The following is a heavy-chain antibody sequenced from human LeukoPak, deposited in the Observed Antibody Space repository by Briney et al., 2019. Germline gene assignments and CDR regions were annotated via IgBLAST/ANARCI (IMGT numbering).Heavy chain of an antibody. CDR2: ISHSGTT. D-gene: IGHD2/OR15-2a*01. CDR1: GGSIDITNY. Sequence: PSETLSLTCGIPGGSIDITNYWSWVRQAPGKGLEWIGVISHSGTTNYNPSLRSRVTMFLDRANNQFSLSLTSVTAADSAVYYCTRENRPFCPFAYWGQGVLVTVSS. J-gene: IGHJ4*02. V-gene: IGHV4-4*02. CDR3: TRENRPFCPFAY.